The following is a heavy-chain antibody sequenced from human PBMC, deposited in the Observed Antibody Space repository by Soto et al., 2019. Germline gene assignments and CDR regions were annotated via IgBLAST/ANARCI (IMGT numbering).Heavy chain of an antibody. V-gene: IGHV1-8*01. CDR2: MNPNTGNT. Sequence: QVQLVQSGAEVKKPGASVKVSCKASGYTFTSYDINWVRQATGQGLEWMGWMNPNTGNTDFAQKFQGRVTMTRNTSISTAYMELRSLRSEDTAVYYCARSGPDRYCSTTSCSVFDYWGQGTLVTVSS. J-gene: IGHJ4*02. D-gene: IGHD2-2*01. CDR3: ARSGPDRYCSTTSCSVFDY. CDR1: GYTFTSYD.